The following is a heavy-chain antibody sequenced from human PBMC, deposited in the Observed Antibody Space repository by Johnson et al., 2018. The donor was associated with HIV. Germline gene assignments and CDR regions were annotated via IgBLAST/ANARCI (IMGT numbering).Heavy chain of an antibody. CDR2: IYSGGLT. V-gene: IGHV3-66*02. CDR3: ARAVTPVGDWWAFDS. J-gene: IGHJ3*02. CDR1: GLNVSGHY. D-gene: IGHD3-10*01. Sequence: VQLVESGGGLAQPGGSLRLSCAASGLNVSGHYMSWVRQSPGKGLEWVSVIYSGGLTYYAQSVKGRFTISRVNSKNTVYLQVNSRRGDDTAMYYCARAVTPVGDWWAFDSWGQGTLVTVSS.